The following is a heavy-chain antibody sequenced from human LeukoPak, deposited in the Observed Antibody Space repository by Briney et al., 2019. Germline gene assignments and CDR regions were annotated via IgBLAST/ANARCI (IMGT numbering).Heavy chain of an antibody. CDR2: IYYSGST. Sequence: SETLSLTCTVSGGSISSSSYYWGWIRQPPGKGLEWIGSIYYSGSTYYNPSLKSRVTISVDTSKNQFSLKLSSVTAADTAVYYCASTNYDYVWGSYRSDYWAREPWSPSPQ. CDR3: ASTNYDYVWGSYRSDY. CDR1: GGSISSSSYY. V-gene: IGHV4-39*01. J-gene: IGHJ4*02. D-gene: IGHD3-16*02.